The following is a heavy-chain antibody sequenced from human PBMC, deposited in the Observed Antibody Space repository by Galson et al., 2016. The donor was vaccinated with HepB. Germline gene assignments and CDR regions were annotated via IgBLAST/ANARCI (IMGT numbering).Heavy chain of an antibody. CDR2: IIPIFDTA. D-gene: IGHD3-22*01. Sequence: SVKVSCKASGGTFRSYGISWVRQAPGQGLEWMGGIIPIFDTANYAQNFQGRVTITADTSTSTAYMEMRSLGSEDTDVYYCARDHWFDDSRCYYPDWGQGTPVTVSS. CDR1: GGTFRSYG. V-gene: IGHV1-69*06. CDR3: ARDHWFDDSRCYYPD. J-gene: IGHJ4*02.